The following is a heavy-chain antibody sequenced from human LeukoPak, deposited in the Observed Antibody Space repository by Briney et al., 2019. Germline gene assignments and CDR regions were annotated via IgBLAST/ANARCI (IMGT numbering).Heavy chain of an antibody. CDR1: GFTFSSYA. J-gene: IGHJ6*02. D-gene: IGHD6-19*01. CDR3: ARDSGYSSGWGPYYYGMDV. V-gene: IGHV3-30-3*01. Sequence: GGSLRLSCAASGFTFSSYAMHWVRQAPGKGLEWVAVISYDGSNKYYADSVKGRFTISRDNSKNTLYLQVNSLRPEDTAVYHCARDSGYSSGWGPYYYGMDVWGQGTTVTV. CDR2: ISYDGSNK.